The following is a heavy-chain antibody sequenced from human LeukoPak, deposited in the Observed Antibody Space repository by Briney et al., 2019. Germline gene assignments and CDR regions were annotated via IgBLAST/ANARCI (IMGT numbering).Heavy chain of an antibody. Sequence: GGSLRLSCAASGFTFSSYSMNWVRQAPGKGLEWVSSISSSSSYIYYADSVKGRFTISRDNAKNSLYLQMSSLRAEDTAVYDSARDSAGDAFDIWGQGTMVTVSS. CDR3: ARDSAGDAFDI. J-gene: IGHJ3*02. V-gene: IGHV3-21*01. CDR1: GFTFSSYS. CDR2: ISSSSSYI. D-gene: IGHD6-13*01.